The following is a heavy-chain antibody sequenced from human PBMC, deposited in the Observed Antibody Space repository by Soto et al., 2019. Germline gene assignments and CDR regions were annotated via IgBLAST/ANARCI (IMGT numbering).Heavy chain of an antibody. CDR1: GDSFTSYW. Sequence: GESLKISCKGSGDSFTSYWIGWVRQMPGKGLEWMRITYPADSDTRYSPSFQGQVIMSADKSISTAYLQWSSLKASDTAMYYCARQGKYNYGSNDYWGQGTLVTVSS. CDR3: ARQGKYNYGSNDY. CDR2: TYPADSDT. J-gene: IGHJ4*02. D-gene: IGHD5-18*01. V-gene: IGHV5-51*01.